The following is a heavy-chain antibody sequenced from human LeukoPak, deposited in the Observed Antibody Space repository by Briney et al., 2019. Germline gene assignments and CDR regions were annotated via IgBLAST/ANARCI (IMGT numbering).Heavy chain of an antibody. V-gene: IGHV4-4*07. CDR1: GGSISSYY. D-gene: IGHD3-10*01. CDR3: AREDGPGRLDY. Sequence: PSETLSLTCTVSGGSISSYYWTWIRQPAGEGLEWAGRIYPSGSTNHNPSLKSRVTMSVDTSKNLFSLKLSSVTAADTAVYYCAREDGPGRLDYWGQGTLVTVSS. J-gene: IGHJ4*02. CDR2: IYPSGST.